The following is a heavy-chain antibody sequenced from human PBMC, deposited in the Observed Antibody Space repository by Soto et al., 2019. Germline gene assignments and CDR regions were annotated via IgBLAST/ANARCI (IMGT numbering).Heavy chain of an antibody. CDR3: ATGDTAMGHFDY. D-gene: IGHD5-18*01. Sequence: QVQLVPSGAEVKKPGASVKVSCKASGYTFTSYYMHWVRQAPGQGLEWMGIINPSGGSTSNAQKFQGRVTMTRDTTTSTGDTELSSLRSEDTAVYYCATGDTAMGHFDYWGQGTLVTVSS. V-gene: IGHV1-46*01. CDR1: GYTFTSYY. J-gene: IGHJ4*02. CDR2: INPSGGST.